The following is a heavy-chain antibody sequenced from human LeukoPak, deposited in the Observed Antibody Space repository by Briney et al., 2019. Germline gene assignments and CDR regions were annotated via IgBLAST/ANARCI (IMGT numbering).Heavy chain of an antibody. CDR2: ISKDGGTQ. Sequence: GGSLRLSCSASGFAFSSYAMYWVRQAPGKGLEYVSAISKDGGTQYPADSVKGRITISRDNSKNTLYLQMSSLRPEDTAVYYCVKDVTGTLFDWGQGTLVTVSS. CDR3: VKDVTGTLFD. V-gene: IGHV3-64D*09. D-gene: IGHD1-20*01. CDR1: GFAFSSYA. J-gene: IGHJ4*02.